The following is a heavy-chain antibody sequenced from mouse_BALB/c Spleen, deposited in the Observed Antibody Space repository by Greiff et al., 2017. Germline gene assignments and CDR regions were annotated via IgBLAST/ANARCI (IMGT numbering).Heavy chain of an antibody. Sequence: VQLQQSGPGLVKPSQSLSLTCTVTGYSITSDYAWNWIRQFPGNKLEWMGYISYSGSTSYNPSLKSRISITRDTSKNQFFLQLNSVTTEDTATYYCASGAGGFDYWGQGTTLTVSS. CDR1: GYSITSDYA. V-gene: IGHV3-2*02. CDR3: ASGAGGFDY. CDR2: ISYSGST. J-gene: IGHJ2*01.